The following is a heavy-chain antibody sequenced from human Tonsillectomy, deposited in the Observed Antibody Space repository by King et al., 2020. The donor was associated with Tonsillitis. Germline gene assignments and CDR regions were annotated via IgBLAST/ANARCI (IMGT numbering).Heavy chain of an antibody. Sequence: QLVQSGGGLVQPGRSLRLSCEASGFTFDDFAMRWVRQGPGKGLEWVAGISWNSTSINYADSVKGRFTISRDNAKNSLYLQMNSLRAEDTAFYYCAKAWYNSGWCVGFDYWGPGTLVTVSS. CDR1: GFTFDDFA. CDR3: AKAWYNSGWCVGFDY. D-gene: IGHD6-19*01. CDR2: ISWNSTSI. V-gene: IGHV3-9*01. J-gene: IGHJ4*02.